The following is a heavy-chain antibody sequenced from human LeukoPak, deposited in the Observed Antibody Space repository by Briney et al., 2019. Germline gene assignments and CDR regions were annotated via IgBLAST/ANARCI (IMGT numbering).Heavy chain of an antibody. CDR2: INPNSGGT. J-gene: IGHJ5*02. V-gene: IGHV1-2*02. CDR3: ARGLGVDSLRRLDP. Sequence: ASMKVSCKPSGYTFTGYYIHWVRQAPGQGLEWMGWINPNSGGTDYAQKFQGRVTMTRDTSISTVYMELSRLIYDDTTVYYCARGLGVDSLRRLDPWGQGTLVTVSS. D-gene: IGHD3-22*01. CDR1: GYTFTGYY.